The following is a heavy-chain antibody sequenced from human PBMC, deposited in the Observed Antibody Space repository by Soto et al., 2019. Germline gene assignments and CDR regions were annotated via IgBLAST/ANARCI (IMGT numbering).Heavy chain of an antibody. CDR2: IYHSGST. J-gene: IGHJ5*02. CDR3: ARHPQDSSGWAWFDP. V-gene: IGHV4-4*02. CDR1: GGSISSSNW. D-gene: IGHD6-19*01. Sequence: QVQLQESGPGLVKPSGTLSLTCAVSGGSISSSNWWSWVRQPPGKGLEWIGEIYHSGSTNYNPSLMSRFTISLDKSNNRFSLKLSSVTAADTAVYYCARHPQDSSGWAWFDPWGQGTLVTVSS.